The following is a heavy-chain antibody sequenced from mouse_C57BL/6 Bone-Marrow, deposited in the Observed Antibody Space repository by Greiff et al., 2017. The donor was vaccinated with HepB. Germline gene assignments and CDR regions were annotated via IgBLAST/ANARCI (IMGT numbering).Heavy chain of an antibody. Sequence: EVKLVESGGGLVKPGGSLKLSCAASGFTFSSYAMSWVRQTPEKRLEWVATISDGGSYTYYPDNVKGRFTISRDNAKNNLYLQMSHLKSEDTAMYYCARASSIYYGNAWFAYWGQGTLVTVSA. CDR3: ARASSIYYGNAWFAY. D-gene: IGHD2-1*01. V-gene: IGHV5-4*03. J-gene: IGHJ3*01. CDR1: GFTFSSYA. CDR2: ISDGGSYT.